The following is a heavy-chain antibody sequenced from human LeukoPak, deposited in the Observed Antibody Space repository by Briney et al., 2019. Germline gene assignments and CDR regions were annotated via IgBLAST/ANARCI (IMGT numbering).Heavy chain of an antibody. D-gene: IGHD6-13*01. CDR2: ISGSGGIT. CDR3: AKEGYSSSWNADFDY. J-gene: IGHJ4*02. V-gene: IGHV3-23*01. CDR1: RFTFSSYA. Sequence: GGSLRLSCAASRFTFSSYAMSWVRQAPGKGLEWVSAISGSGGITYYADSVKGRFTISRDNSKNTLYLQMNSLRAEDTAVYYCAKEGYSSSWNADFDYWGQGTLVIVSP.